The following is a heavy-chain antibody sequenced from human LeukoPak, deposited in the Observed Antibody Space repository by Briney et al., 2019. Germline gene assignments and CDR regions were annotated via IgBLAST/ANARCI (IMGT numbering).Heavy chain of an antibody. CDR3: AKRPAAAGIGYGY. Sequence: GGSLRLSCAASGFTFDDYTMHWVRQAPATGLEWVSLISWDGGSTYYADSVKGRFTIFRDNSKNTLYLQMNSLRAEDTAVYYCAKRPAAAGIGYGYWGQGTLVTVSS. CDR1: GFTFDDYT. CDR2: ISWDGGST. V-gene: IGHV3-43*01. J-gene: IGHJ4*02. D-gene: IGHD6-13*01.